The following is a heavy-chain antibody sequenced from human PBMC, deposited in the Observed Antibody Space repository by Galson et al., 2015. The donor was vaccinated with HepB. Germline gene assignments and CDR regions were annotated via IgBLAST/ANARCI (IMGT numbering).Heavy chain of an antibody. CDR1: GYTFTDYY. Sequence: VKVSCKVSGYTFTDYYMHWVQQAPGKGLEWMGLVDPEDGETIYAEKFQGRVTITADTSTDTAYMELSSLRSEDTAVYYCATGCSSTSCYPKTNYYYYMDVWGKGTTVTVSS. V-gene: IGHV1-69-2*01. CDR3: ATGCSSTSCYPKTNYYYYMDV. J-gene: IGHJ6*03. D-gene: IGHD2-2*01. CDR2: VDPEDGET.